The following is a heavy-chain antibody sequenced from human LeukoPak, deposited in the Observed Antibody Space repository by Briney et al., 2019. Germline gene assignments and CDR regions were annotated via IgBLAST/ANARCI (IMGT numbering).Heavy chain of an antibody. CDR2: LSGSGGTT. Sequence: GGSLRLSYAASGFTFSNYAMSWVRQAPGKGLEWFSGLSGSGGTTYYPDSVKGRFTISRDNSKNTLDLQMNSLRAEDTAVYYCAKDYVFRSSTCPDFFDYWGQGTLVTVSS. J-gene: IGHJ4*02. CDR3: AKDYVFRSSTCPDFFDY. D-gene: IGHD2-2*01. CDR1: GFTFSNYA. V-gene: IGHV3-23*01.